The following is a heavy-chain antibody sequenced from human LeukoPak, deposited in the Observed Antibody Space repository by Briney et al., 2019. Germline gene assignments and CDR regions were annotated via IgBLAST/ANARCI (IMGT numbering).Heavy chain of an antibody. Sequence: GASMKVSCKASGYTFTGFYMHWVRQAPGQGLEWMGWISPNSGATTYAQKFQGRVTMTRDTSISTAYMDLSSLRSNDTAVYYCARSPGGYGYDFDYWGQGTLVTVSS. CDR2: ISPNSGAT. V-gene: IGHV1-2*02. D-gene: IGHD5-12*01. CDR1: GYTFTGFY. CDR3: ARSPGGYGYDFDY. J-gene: IGHJ4*02.